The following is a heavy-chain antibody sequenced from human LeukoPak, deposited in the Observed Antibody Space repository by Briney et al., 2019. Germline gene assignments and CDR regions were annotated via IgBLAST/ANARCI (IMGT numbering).Heavy chain of an antibody. J-gene: IGHJ6*02. V-gene: IGHV1-69*13. CDR2: IIPIFGTA. CDR1: GGTFSSYA. CDR3: ARENRGIYYYYYGMDV. Sequence: SVKVSCKASGGTFSSYAISWVRQAPGQGLEWMGGIIPIFGTANYAQKFQGRVTITADESTSTAYMELSSLRSEDTAVYYCARENRGIYYYYYGMDVWGQGTTVTVSS. D-gene: IGHD1-14*01.